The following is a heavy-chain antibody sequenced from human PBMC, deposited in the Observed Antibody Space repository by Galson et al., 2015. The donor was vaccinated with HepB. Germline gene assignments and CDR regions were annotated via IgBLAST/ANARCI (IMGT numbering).Heavy chain of an antibody. CDR2: ISSSSSYT. J-gene: IGHJ5*02. D-gene: IGHD3-10*01. V-gene: IGHV3-11*06. Sequence: SLRLSCAASGFTFSDYYMSWIRQAPGKGLEWVSYISSSSSYTNYADSVKGRFTISRDNAKNSLYLQMNSLRAEDTAVYYCARDGPSMVRGGHIGTSGQGTLVPVSS. CDR1: GFTFSDYY. CDR3: ARDGPSMVRGGHIGT.